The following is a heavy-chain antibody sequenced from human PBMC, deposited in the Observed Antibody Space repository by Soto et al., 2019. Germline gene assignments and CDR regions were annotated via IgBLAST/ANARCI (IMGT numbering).Heavy chain of an antibody. D-gene: IGHD6-19*01. CDR1: GGSISSGDYY. V-gene: IGHV4-30-4*01. J-gene: IGHJ5*02. CDR2: IYYSGST. CDR3: ARARLARYGFDP. Sequence: PSETLSLTCTVSGGSISSGDYYWSWIRQPPGKGLEWIGYIYYSGSTYYNPSLKSRVTISVDTSKNQFSLKLSSATAADTAVYYCARARLARYGFDPWGQGTLVTVSS.